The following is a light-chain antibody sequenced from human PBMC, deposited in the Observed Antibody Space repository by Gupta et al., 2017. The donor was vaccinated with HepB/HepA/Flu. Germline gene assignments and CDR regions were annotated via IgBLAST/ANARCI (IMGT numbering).Light chain of an antibody. CDR3: QVWGSSRDHNVI. V-gene: IGLV3-21*03. CDR2: DDS. Sequence: SPVLPHAPSASVAPGNTVRITCGGNNIGGKSVHWYQQRPGQAPVALVYDDSDRPAGGPERFAGSESGNTASLRISRVEVGEDADYYGQVWGSSRDHNVIFGGGTKLTGL. J-gene: IGLJ2*01. CDR1: NIGGKS.